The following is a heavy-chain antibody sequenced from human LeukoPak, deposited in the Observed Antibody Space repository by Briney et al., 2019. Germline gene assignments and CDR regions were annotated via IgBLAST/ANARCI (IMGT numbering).Heavy chain of an antibody. V-gene: IGHV3-20*04. J-gene: IGHJ4*02. Sequence: GGSLRLYCAASGFTFDDYGMSWVRQAPGKGLEWVSGINWNGGSTGYADSVKGRFTISRDNAKNSLYLQMNSLRAEDTALYYCARDPGIYDFWSGYFDYWGQGTLVTVSS. CDR3: ARDPGIYDFWSGYFDY. D-gene: IGHD3-3*01. CDR2: INWNGGST. CDR1: GFTFDDYG.